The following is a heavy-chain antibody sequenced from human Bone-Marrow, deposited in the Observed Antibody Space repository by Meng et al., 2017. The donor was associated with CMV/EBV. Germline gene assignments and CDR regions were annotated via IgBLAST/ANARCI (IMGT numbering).Heavy chain of an antibody. V-gene: IGHV3-23*01. CDR1: GFTFSSYS. D-gene: IGHD6-6*01. Sequence: GGSLRLSCAASGFTFSSYSMNWVRQAPGKGLEWVSAISGSGGSTYYADSVKGRFTISRDNSKNTLYLQMNSLRAEDTAVYYCARLSSSDDAFDVWGQGTMVTVSS. CDR3: ARLSSSDDAFDV. CDR2: ISGSGGST. J-gene: IGHJ3*01.